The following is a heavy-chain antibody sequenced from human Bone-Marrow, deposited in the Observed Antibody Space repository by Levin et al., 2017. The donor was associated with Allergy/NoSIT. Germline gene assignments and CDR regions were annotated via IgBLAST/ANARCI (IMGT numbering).Heavy chain of an antibody. CDR3: AKDGSTWYSLYYFDY. CDR2: ISGDDGTT. J-gene: IGHJ4*02. V-gene: IGHV3-23*01. D-gene: IGHD6-13*01. CDR1: GFTFSRYA. Sequence: GESLKISCAASGFTFSRYAMNWVRQAPGKGLEWVSSISGDDGTTYYADSVKGRFTISRDDSKNTLFLQMHSLRVEDTAVYYCAKDGSTWYSLYYFDYWGQGTLVTVSS.